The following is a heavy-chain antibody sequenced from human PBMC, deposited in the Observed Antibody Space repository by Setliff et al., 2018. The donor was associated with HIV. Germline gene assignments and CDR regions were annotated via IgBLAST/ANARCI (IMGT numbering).Heavy chain of an antibody. CDR1: GDTFSGHY. CDR2: INPNSGGT. J-gene: IGHJ5*02. Sequence: ASVKVSCKASGDTFSGHYMHWVRQAPGQGLEWLGRINPNSGGTKYAQKFQGRLTMTRDTSITTVYMELSRLRSDDTAVYYCATDGSVVVVAGSGFDPWGQGTLVTVSS. D-gene: IGHD2-15*01. V-gene: IGHV1-2*06. CDR3: ATDGSVVVVAGSGFDP.